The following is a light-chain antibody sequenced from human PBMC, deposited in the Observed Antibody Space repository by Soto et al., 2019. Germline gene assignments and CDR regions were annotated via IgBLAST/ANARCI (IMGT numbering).Light chain of an antibody. Sequence: QSVLTQPASVSGSPRQSIPISCTGTSSDVGGYNYVSWYQQHPGKAPKLMIYDVSNRPSGVSNRFSGSKSGNTASLTISGLQAEDEADYYCSSYTSSSTLFGTGTKVTVL. J-gene: IGLJ1*01. V-gene: IGLV2-14*01. CDR3: SSYTSSSTL. CDR1: SSDVGGYNY. CDR2: DVS.